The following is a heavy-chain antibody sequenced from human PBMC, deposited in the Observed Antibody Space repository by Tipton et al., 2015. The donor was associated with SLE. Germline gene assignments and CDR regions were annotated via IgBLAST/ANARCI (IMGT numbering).Heavy chain of an antibody. CDR3: ARWIPLTGINV. Sequence: TLSLTCAVSGYSISTSDSNWWGWIRQPPGKGLEWIGYIYYRGTAYYNPSLRSRVTVSVDKSKNQFSLKLTSVTAADTAVYYCARWIPLTGINVWGQGATVTVSS. V-gene: IGHV4-28*01. CDR2: IYYRGTA. J-gene: IGHJ6*02. D-gene: IGHD5-18*01. CDR1: GYSISTSDSNW.